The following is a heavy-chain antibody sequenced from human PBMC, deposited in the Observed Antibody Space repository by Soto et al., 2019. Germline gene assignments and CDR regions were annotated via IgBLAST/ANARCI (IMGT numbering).Heavy chain of an antibody. CDR3: ARDAPDLSGGAFDI. V-gene: IGHV4-31*03. Sequence: QVQLQESGPGLVKPSQTLSLTCTVSGGSISSGGYYWSWIRQHPGKGLEWIGYIYYSGSTYYNPSLKCRVTISVDTSKNQFSLKLSSVTAADTAVYYCARDAPDLSGGAFDIWGQGTMVTVSS. CDR1: GGSISSGGYY. J-gene: IGHJ3*02. CDR2: IYYSGST.